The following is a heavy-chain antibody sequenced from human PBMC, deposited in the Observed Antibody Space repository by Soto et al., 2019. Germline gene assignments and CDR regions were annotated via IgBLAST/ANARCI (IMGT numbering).Heavy chain of an antibody. V-gene: IGHV1-46*03. CDR1: GYTFTSYY. Sequence: QVQLVQSGAEVKNPGASVTVSCRASGYTFTSYYIHWVRQAPGQGLEWMAIINPNGGSTNYAQRFQGRVTVTRYTSASIVYMELSSLRSEDTAVCYCSRGLGSGDYWGQGTLVTVSS. CDR3: SRGLGSGDY. CDR2: INPNGGST. D-gene: IGHD3-10*01. J-gene: IGHJ4*02.